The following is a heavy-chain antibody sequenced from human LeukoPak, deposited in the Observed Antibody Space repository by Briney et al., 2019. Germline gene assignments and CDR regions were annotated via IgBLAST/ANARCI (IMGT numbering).Heavy chain of an antibody. J-gene: IGHJ4*02. CDR2: IWYDGSNK. D-gene: IGHD6-19*01. V-gene: IGHV3-33*01. CDR1: GFTFSSYG. Sequence: GGSLRLSCAASGFTFSSYGMHWVRQAPGKGLEWVAVIWYDGSNKYYADSVKGRFTISRDNSKNTLYLQVNSLRAEDTAVYYCARAPVAGTSFDYWGQGTLVTVSS. CDR3: ARAPVAGTSFDY.